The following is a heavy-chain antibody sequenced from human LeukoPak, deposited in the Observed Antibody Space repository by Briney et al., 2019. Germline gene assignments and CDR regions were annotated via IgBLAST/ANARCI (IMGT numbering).Heavy chain of an antibody. D-gene: IGHD3-22*01. CDR1: GYTFTSYD. CDR2: MNPNSGNT. Sequence: ASVKVSCKASGYTFTSYDINWVRQATGQGLEWMGWMNPNSGNTGYAQKFQGRVTMTRNTSISTAYMELSSLRSEDTAVYYCARALKYYYDSSDWFDPWGQGTLVTVSS. V-gene: IGHV1-8*01. J-gene: IGHJ5*02. CDR3: ARALKYYYDSSDWFDP.